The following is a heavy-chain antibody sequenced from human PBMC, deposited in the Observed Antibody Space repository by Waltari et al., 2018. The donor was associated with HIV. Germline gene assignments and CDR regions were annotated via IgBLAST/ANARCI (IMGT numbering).Heavy chain of an antibody. Sequence: QVQLVEFGGGVVQPGGSLRLSCVASGFTFDNYGIHWVRQAPGKGLDWVASISYDGRHIYYADSVNGRFTISRDNSKNTVYLQMTSLRPEDTTVYSCAKEGWDLLEFGYYFDSWGQGTLVTVSS. CDR2: ISYDGRHI. J-gene: IGHJ4*01. CDR1: GFTFDNYG. D-gene: IGHD1-26*01. CDR3: AKEGWDLLEFGYYFDS. V-gene: IGHV3-30*18.